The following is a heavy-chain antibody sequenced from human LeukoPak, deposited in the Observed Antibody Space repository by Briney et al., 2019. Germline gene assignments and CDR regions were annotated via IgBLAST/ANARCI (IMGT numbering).Heavy chain of an antibody. CDR1: GFTLSSCA. Sequence: PGGSLRLSCAASGFTLSSCAMSWVRQAPGKGLEWVSAISSSGGTTYYADSVKGRFTISRDNSNNTLFLQMNSLRAEDTAAYYCTKKSSGWHGEDYWGQGTLVTVSS. V-gene: IGHV3-23*01. J-gene: IGHJ4*02. CDR3: TKKSSGWHGEDY. CDR2: ISSSGGTT. D-gene: IGHD6-19*01.